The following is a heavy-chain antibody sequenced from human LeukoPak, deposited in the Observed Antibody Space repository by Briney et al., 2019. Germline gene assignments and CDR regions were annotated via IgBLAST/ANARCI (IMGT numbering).Heavy chain of an antibody. D-gene: IGHD2-15*01. J-gene: IGHJ6*03. CDR3: ARGLKPSLRYYYYYMDV. CDR1: GYSISSGYY. V-gene: IGHV4-38-2*02. Sequence: SETLSLTCTVSGYSISSGYYWGWIRQPPGKGLEWIGGIYHSGSTYYNPSLKSRVTISVDTSKNQFSLKLSSVTAADTAVYYCARGLKPSLRYYYYYMDVWGKGTTVTVSS. CDR2: IYHSGST.